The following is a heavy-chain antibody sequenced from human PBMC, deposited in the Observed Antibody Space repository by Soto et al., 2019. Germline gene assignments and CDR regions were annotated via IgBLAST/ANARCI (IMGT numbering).Heavy chain of an antibody. Sequence: QVQLVQSGAEVKKPGASVKVSCKASGYTFASYAINWMRQAPGQGREWMGWISAYNGNTSYAQKLQGRVTMTTDTPTSTAYMQLRSLSSDDTAVYYCARDPPQPDYWGQGTLVTVSS. V-gene: IGHV1-18*01. CDR3: ARDPPQPDY. D-gene: IGHD1-1*01. CDR2: ISAYNGNT. CDR1: GYTFASYA. J-gene: IGHJ4*02.